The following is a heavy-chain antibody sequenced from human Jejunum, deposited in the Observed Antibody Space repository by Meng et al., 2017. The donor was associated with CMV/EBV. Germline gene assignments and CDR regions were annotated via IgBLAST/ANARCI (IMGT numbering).Heavy chain of an antibody. CDR3: TRRTFCSGGSCYPDYYHYDMDV. Sequence: WGRQAPGKGLEWVGRIRSKAKSYATAYAASVEGRFTISRDDSKNTAYLQMNSLKTEDTAVYYCTRRTFCSGGSCYPDYYHYDMDVWGQGTTVTVSS. V-gene: IGHV3-73*01. D-gene: IGHD2-15*01. J-gene: IGHJ6*02. CDR2: IRSKAKSYAT.